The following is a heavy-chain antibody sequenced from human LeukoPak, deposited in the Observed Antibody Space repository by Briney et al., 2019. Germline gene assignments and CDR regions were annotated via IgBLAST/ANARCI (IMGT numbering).Heavy chain of an antibody. J-gene: IGHJ3*02. CDR1: GYTFTSYD. CDR2: MNPNSGNT. Sequence: ASVKVSCKASGYTFTSYDINWVRQATGQGLEWMGWMNPNSGNTGYAQKFQGRVTMTRNTSISTAYMELSSLRSEDTAVYYCASGDYDILTGYYKRAFDIWGQGTMVTVSS. V-gene: IGHV1-8*01. CDR3: ASGDYDILTGYYKRAFDI. D-gene: IGHD3-9*01.